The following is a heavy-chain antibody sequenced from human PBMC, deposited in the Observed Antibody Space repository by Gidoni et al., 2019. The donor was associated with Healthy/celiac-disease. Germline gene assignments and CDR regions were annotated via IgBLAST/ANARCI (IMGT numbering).Heavy chain of an antibody. Sequence: QVQLVQSGAEVKKPGSSVKGSCKASGGTFRSYAISWVRPAPGQGLEWMGGIIPVFGTANSAQKFQGRVTITADESTSTAYMELSSLISEDTAVYYCASNDKRADYWGQGTLVTVSS. V-gene: IGHV1-69*01. CDR2: IIPVFGTA. D-gene: IGHD1-1*01. J-gene: IGHJ4*02. CDR3: ASNDKRADY. CDR1: GGTFRSYA.